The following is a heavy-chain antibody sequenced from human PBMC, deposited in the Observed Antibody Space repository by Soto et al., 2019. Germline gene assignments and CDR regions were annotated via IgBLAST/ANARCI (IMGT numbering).Heavy chain of an antibody. CDR3: AREGRSEILWFGEYTPSWFDP. Sequence: ASVKVSCKASGYTFTGYYMHWVRQAPGQGLEWMGWINPNSGGTNYAQKFQGWVTMTRDTSISPAYMELSRLRSDDTAVYYCAREGRSEILWFGEYTPSWFDPWGQGTLVTVSS. D-gene: IGHD3-10*01. CDR1: GYTFTGYY. V-gene: IGHV1-2*04. CDR2: INPNSGGT. J-gene: IGHJ5*02.